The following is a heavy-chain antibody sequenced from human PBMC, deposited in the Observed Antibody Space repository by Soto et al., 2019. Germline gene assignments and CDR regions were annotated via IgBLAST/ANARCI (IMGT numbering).Heavy chain of an antibody. D-gene: IGHD6-6*01. J-gene: IGHJ6*02. CDR1: GFTFSSYA. CDR3: ARDLGSSPWYYYYGMDV. Sequence: GGSLRLSCAASGFTFSSYAMHWVRQAPGKGLEWVAVISYDGSNKYYADSVKGRFTISRDNSKDTLYLQMNSLRAEDTAVYYCARDLGSSPWYYYYGMDVWGQGTTVTVSS. CDR2: ISYDGSNK. V-gene: IGHV3-30-3*01.